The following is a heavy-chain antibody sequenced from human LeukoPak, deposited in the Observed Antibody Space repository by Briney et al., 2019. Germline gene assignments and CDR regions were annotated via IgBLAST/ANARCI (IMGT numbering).Heavy chain of an antibody. CDR2: IYPGDSDT. D-gene: IGHD3-10*01. CDR1: GYSFTSYW. V-gene: IGHV5-51*07. J-gene: IGHJ4*02. CDR3: ARPAPTYYYGSGSYYIPYFDY. Sequence: GESLKISCKGSGYSFTSYWIGWVHQMPGKGLEWMGIIYPGDSDTRYSPSFQGQVTISADKSNSTAYLRWSSPKASDTAMYYCARPAPTYYYGSGSYYIPYFDYWGQGTLVTVSS.